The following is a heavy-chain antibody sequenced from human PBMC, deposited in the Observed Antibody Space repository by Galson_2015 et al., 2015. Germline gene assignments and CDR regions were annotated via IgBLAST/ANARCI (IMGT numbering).Heavy chain of an antibody. CDR2: ISGSGGST. J-gene: IGHJ4*02. Sequence: SLRLSCAASGFTFSSYAMNWVRQAPGKGLEWVSAISGSGGSTSYADSVKGRFTISRDNSKNTLYLQTNSLRAEDTAVYYCAKGPDVDYYDISGYPDYWGQGTLVTVSS. D-gene: IGHD3-22*01. CDR3: AKGPDVDYYDISGYPDY. CDR1: GFTFSSYA. V-gene: IGHV3-23*01.